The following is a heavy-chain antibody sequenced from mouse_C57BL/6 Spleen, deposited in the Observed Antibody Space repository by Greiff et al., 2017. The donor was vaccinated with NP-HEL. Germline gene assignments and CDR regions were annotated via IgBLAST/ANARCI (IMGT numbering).Heavy chain of an antibody. V-gene: IGHV1-15*01. CDR1: GYTFTDYE. Sequence: VQLQESGAELVRPGASVTLSCKASGYTFTDYEMHWVKQTPVHGLEWIGAIDPETGGTAYNQKFKGKATLTADKSSSTAYMELRSLTSEDSAVYYCTIHSNYLAWFAYWGQGTLVTVSA. CDR3: TIHSNYLAWFAY. CDR2: IDPETGGT. D-gene: IGHD2-5*01. J-gene: IGHJ3*01.